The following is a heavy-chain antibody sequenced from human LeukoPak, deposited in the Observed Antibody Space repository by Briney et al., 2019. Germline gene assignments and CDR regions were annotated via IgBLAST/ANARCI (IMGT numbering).Heavy chain of an antibody. J-gene: IGHJ5*02. CDR1: GYTFTSYG. Sequence: GESLKISCEASGYTFTSYGISWVRQAPGQGLEWMGWISAYNGNTNYAQKLQGRVTMTTDTSTSTAYMELRSLRSDDTAVYYCARYYYGSGSYFDPWGQGTLVTVSS. V-gene: IGHV1-18*01. CDR2: ISAYNGNT. CDR3: ARYYYGSGSYFDP. D-gene: IGHD3-10*01.